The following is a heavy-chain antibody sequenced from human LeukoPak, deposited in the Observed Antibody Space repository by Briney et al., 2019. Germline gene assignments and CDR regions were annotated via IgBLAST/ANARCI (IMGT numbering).Heavy chain of an antibody. J-gene: IGHJ4*02. CDR1: GFTFSNYA. CDR3: AKEAQGCSITSCYFDS. Sequence: PGGSLRLSCAASGFTFSNYAMSWVRQAPGKGLEWVSAISGSGGNTYYADSVKGRFTISRDNSKNTQFLQMNSLRAEDTAVYYCAKEAQGCSITSCYFDSWGQGTLVTVSS. D-gene: IGHD2-2*01. CDR2: ISGSGGNT. V-gene: IGHV3-23*01.